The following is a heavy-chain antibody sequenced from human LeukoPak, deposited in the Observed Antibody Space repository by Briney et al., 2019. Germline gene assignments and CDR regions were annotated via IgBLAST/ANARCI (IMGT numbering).Heavy chain of an antibody. J-gene: IGHJ4*02. Sequence: PGGSLRLSCAASGFTLSSYGMDWVRQAPGKGLEWVSAISGSGDSSYYADSVKGRFTISRDNSKNTLYLQMNSLRAEDTAVYYCAREYYYGSGIYFDYWGQGTLVTVSS. D-gene: IGHD3-10*01. CDR2: ISGSGDSS. CDR1: GFTLSSYG. CDR3: AREYYYGSGIYFDY. V-gene: IGHV3-23*01.